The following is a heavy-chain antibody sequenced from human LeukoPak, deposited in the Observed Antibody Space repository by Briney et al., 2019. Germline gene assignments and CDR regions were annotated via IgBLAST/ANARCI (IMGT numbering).Heavy chain of an antibody. CDR2: ISGSGGST. CDR3: ARGGLDHPFDY. V-gene: IGHV3-23*01. D-gene: IGHD3/OR15-3a*01. J-gene: IGHJ4*02. Sequence: GGSLRLSCAASGFTFSSYAMSWVRQAPGKGLEWVSAISGSGGSTYYADSVKGRFTISRDNAKNSLYLQMNSLRAEDTAVYYCARGGLDHPFDYWGQGTLVTVSS. CDR1: GFTFSSYA.